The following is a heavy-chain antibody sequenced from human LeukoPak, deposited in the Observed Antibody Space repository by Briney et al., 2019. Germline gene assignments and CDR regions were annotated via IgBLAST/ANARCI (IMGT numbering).Heavy chain of an antibody. D-gene: IGHD3-16*02. CDR1: GFTFGSPW. CDR2: INSDGSAT. Sequence: GGSLRLSCAASGFTFGSPWMHWVRQAPGKGLVWVSRINSDGSATAYADSVKGRFTISRDNAENTLYLQMNSLRAEDTAVYYCARGTAGYHSGYFDYWGQGTLVTVSS. V-gene: IGHV3-74*01. J-gene: IGHJ4*02. CDR3: ARGTAGYHSGYFDY.